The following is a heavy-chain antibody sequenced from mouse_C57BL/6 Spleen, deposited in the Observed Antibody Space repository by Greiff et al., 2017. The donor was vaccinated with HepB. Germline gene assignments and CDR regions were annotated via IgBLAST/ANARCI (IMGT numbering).Heavy chain of an antibody. Sequence: EVNLVESGGDLVKPGGSLKLSCAASGFTFSSYGMSWVRQTPDKRLEWVATISSGGSYTYYPDSVKGRFTISRDNAKNTLYLQMSSLKSEDTAMYYCARGSNPYAMDYWGQGTSVTVSS. CDR2: ISSGGSYT. J-gene: IGHJ4*01. CDR3: ARGSNPYAMDY. CDR1: GFTFSSYG. V-gene: IGHV5-6*01. D-gene: IGHD2-5*01.